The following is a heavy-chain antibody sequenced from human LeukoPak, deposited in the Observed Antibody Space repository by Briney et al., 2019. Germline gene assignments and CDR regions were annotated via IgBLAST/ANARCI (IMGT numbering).Heavy chain of an antibody. J-gene: IGHJ3*02. V-gene: IGHV3-21*04. CDR3: AKDFRQSYCSSTSCSRYHDAFDI. D-gene: IGHD2-2*01. Sequence: GGSLRLSCAASGFTFSSYSMNWVRQAPGKGLEWVSSISSSSSYIYYADSVKGRFTISRDNSKNTLYLQMNSLRAEDTAVYYCAKDFRQSYCSSTSCSRYHDAFDIWGQGTMVTVSS. CDR2: ISSSSSYI. CDR1: GFTFSSYS.